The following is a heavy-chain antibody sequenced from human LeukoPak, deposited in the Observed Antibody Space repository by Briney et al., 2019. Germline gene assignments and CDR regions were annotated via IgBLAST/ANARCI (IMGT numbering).Heavy chain of an antibody. CDR2: MNPNSGNT. D-gene: IGHD3-22*01. V-gene: IGHV1-8*02. CDR3: ASLSYYYDSSGRSWYYYYGMDV. CDR1: GYTFTSYG. Sequence: ASVKVSCKASGYTFTSYGINWVRQATGQGLEWMGWMNPNSGNTGYAQKFQGRVTMTRNTSISTAYMELSSLRSEDTAVYYCASLSYYYDSSGRSWYYYYGMDVWGQGTTVTVSS. J-gene: IGHJ6*02.